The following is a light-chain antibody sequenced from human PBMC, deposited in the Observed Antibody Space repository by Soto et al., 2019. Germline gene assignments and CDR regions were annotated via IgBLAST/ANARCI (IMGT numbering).Light chain of an antibody. Sequence: QSVLTHPPSVSGAPGQRVTISCTGSSSNIGAGYDVHWYQQLPGTAPKLLIQGNSNRPSGVPDRFSGSKSGTSASLAITGLQAEDEADYYCQSYDSSLSGHVVFGGGTKVTVL. V-gene: IGLV1-40*01. CDR2: GNS. CDR3: QSYDSSLSGHVV. CDR1: SSNIGAGYD. J-gene: IGLJ2*01.